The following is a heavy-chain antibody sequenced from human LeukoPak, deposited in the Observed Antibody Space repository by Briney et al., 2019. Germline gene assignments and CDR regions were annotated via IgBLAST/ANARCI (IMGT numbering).Heavy chain of an antibody. Sequence: SETLSLTCAVYGGSFSGYYWGWIRQPPGKGLEWIGEINHSGSTNYNPSLKSRVTISVDTSKNQFSLKLSSVTAADTAVYYCARDVRGNIDYWGQGTLVTVSS. CDR2: INHSGST. CDR1: GGSFSGYY. D-gene: IGHD3-10*02. CDR3: ARDVRGNIDY. J-gene: IGHJ4*02. V-gene: IGHV4-34*01.